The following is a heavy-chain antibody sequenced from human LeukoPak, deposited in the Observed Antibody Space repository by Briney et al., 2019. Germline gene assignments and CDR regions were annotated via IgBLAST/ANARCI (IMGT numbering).Heavy chain of an antibody. D-gene: IGHD3-22*01. CDR3: ARDSGDSSGYYYYYYYMDV. CDR2: INPNSGGT. J-gene: IGHJ6*03. Sequence: ASVKVSCKASGYTFTGYYMHWVRQAPGQGLEWMGWINPNSGGTNYAQKFQGRVTMTRDTSISTAYMELSRLRSDDTAVYYCARDSGDSSGYYYYYYYMDVWGKGTTVTVSS. CDR1: GYTFTGYY. V-gene: IGHV1-2*02.